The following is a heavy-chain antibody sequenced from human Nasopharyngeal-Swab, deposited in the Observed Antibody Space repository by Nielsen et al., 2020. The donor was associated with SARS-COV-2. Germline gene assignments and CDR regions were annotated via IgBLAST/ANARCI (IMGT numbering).Heavy chain of an antibody. D-gene: IGHD6-13*01. CDR3: ASSSSWAIYYYGMDV. CDR2: INQRGST. CDR1: GGSFSGYY. J-gene: IGHJ6*02. V-gene: IGHV4-34*01. Sequence: GSLRLSCAVYGGSFSGYYWSWTRQPPGKGLEWIGEINQRGSTNYYPSLKSRVTMSVDTSKNQFSLKLSSVTAADTAVYYCASSSSWAIYYYGMDVWGQGTTVTVSS.